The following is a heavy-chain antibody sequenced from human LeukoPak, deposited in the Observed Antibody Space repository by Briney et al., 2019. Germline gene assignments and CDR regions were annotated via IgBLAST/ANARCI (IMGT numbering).Heavy chain of an antibody. Sequence: ASVKVSCKVSGYTLTELSMHWVRQAPGKGLEWMGGFDPEDGETIYAQKFQGRVTMTEDTSTDTAYMELSSLRSEDTAVYYCATAYCRSTSCSNYLSGFDYWGQGTLVTVSS. D-gene: IGHD2-2*01. CDR1: GYTLTELS. CDR2: FDPEDGET. V-gene: IGHV1-24*01. J-gene: IGHJ4*02. CDR3: ATAYCRSTSCSNYLSGFDY.